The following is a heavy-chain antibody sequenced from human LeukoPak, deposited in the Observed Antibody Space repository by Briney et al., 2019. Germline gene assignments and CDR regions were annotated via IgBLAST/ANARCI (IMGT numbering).Heavy chain of an antibody. V-gene: IGHV4-34*01. CDR3: ARGASATMIVVVITKGFDY. CDR1: GGSFSGYY. D-gene: IGHD3-22*01. CDR2: INHSGST. J-gene: IGHJ4*02. Sequence: SETLSLTCAVYGGSFSGYYWSWIRQPPGKGLEWIGEINHSGSTNYNPSLKSRVTISVDTSKNQFSLKLSSVTAADTAVYYCARGASATMIVVVITKGFDYWGQGTLVTVSS.